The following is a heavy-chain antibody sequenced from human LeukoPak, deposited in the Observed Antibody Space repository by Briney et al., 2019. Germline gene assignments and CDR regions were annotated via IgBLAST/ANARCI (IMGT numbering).Heavy chain of an antibody. CDR1: GYTFTSYG. J-gene: IGHJ4*02. D-gene: IGHD3-22*01. Sequence: ASVKVSCKASGYTFTSYGISWVRQAPGQGLEWMGWISAYNGNTNYAQKLQGRVTMTTDTSTSTAYMGLKGLRSDDTAVYYCARAGDSSVVPDYWGQGTLVTVSS. V-gene: IGHV1-18*01. CDR2: ISAYNGNT. CDR3: ARAGDSSVVPDY.